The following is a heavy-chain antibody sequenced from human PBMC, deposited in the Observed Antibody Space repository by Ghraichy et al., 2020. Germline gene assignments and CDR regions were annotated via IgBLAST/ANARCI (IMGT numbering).Heavy chain of an antibody. D-gene: IGHD2-15*01. CDR1: GGSFSGYY. J-gene: IGHJ4*02. V-gene: IGHV4-34*01. CDR3: ASQIRKVVFDY. Sequence: SETLSLTCAVYGGSFSGYYWSWIRQPPGKGLEWIGEINHSGSTNYNPSLKSRVTISVDTSKNQFSLKLSSVTAADTAVYYCASQIRKVVFDYWGQGTLVTVSS. CDR2: INHSGST.